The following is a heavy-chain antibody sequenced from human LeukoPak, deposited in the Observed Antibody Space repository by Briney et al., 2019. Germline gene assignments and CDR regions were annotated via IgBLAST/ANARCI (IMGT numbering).Heavy chain of an antibody. Sequence: GGSLRHSCAASGFTFSSYAMSWVRQAPGKGLEWVSAISGSGGSTYYADSVKGRFTISRDNSKNTLYLQMNSLRAEDTAVYYCAKDLGSYYGDYNFDYWGQGTLVTVSS. D-gene: IGHD4-17*01. J-gene: IGHJ4*02. V-gene: IGHV3-23*01. CDR3: AKDLGSYYGDYNFDY. CDR1: GFTFSSYA. CDR2: ISGSGGST.